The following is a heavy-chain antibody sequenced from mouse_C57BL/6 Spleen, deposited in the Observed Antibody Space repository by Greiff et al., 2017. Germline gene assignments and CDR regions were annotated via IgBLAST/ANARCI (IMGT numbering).Heavy chain of an antibody. V-gene: IGHV1-39*01. D-gene: IGHD6-1*01. Sequence: VQLKQSGPELVKPGASVKMSCTASGYSFTDYNMNWVKQSNGKSLEWIGVINPNYGTTSYNPKFKGKATLTVDPSSSTAYMQLNSLTSEDSAVYYRASPPLDRVGFSTSADWGQGTLVTVPA. CDR3: ASPPLDRVGFSTSAD. J-gene: IGHJ3*01. CDR1: GYSFTDYN. CDR2: INPNYGTT.